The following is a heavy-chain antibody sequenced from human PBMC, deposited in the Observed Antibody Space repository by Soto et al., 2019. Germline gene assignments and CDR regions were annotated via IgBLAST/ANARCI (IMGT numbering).Heavy chain of an antibody. D-gene: IGHD6-6*01. CDR1: GFTFSSYS. CDR2: ISSSSSYI. V-gene: IGHV3-21*03. J-gene: IGHJ3*02. CDR3: TTDQYSSSDAFDI. Sequence: GGSLRLSCAASGFTFSSYSMNWVRQAPGKGLEWVSSISSSSSYIYYADSVKGRFTISRDNAKNSLYLQMNSLKTEDTAVYYCTTDQYSSSDAFDIWGQGTMVTVSS.